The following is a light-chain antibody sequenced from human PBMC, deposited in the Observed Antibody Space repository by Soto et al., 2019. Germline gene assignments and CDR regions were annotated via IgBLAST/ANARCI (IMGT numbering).Light chain of an antibody. CDR1: QAVSSY. Sequence: EIVLTQSPATLSLSPGERAPLSPTASQAVSSYLLWYQQKRGQAPRLLIYDTSNRATGIPARFSGSGSGTDFTLTISSLEPEDFAVYYCQQRSNWPPLTFGGGTKVDIK. J-gene: IGKJ4*01. CDR2: DTS. CDR3: QQRSNWPPLT. V-gene: IGKV3-11*01.